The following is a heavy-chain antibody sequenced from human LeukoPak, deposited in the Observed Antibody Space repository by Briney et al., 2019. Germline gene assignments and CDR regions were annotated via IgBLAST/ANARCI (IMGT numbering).Heavy chain of an antibody. J-gene: IGHJ5*02. CDR3: ARGLCRSSHYDFWSGYSCPNWFDP. D-gene: IGHD3-3*01. V-gene: IGHV4-34*01. CDR2: INHSGST. Sequence: PSETLSLTCAVYGGSFSGYYWSWIRQPPGKGLEWIGEINHSGSTNYNPSLKSRVTISVDTSKNQFSLKLSPLTAADTAVYYCARGLCRSSHYDFWSGYSCPNWFDPWGQGTLVTVSS. CDR1: GGSFSGYY.